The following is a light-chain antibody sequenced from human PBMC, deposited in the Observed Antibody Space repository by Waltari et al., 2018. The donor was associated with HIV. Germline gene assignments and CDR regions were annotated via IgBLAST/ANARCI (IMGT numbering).Light chain of an antibody. CDR3: SSYTSSSTQV. CDR2: EVS. J-gene: IGLJ3*02. Sequence: QSALTQPASVSGSPGQSITISCTGTSSDVGGYNYVSRYQQHPGQAPKLMIYEVSNRPSGVSNRFSGAKSGNTASLTISGLQAEDEADYYCSSYTSSSTQVFGGGTKVTVL. V-gene: IGLV2-14*03. CDR1: SSDVGGYNY.